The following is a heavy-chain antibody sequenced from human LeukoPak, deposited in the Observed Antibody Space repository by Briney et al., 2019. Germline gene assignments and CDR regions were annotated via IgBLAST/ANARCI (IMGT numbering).Heavy chain of an antibody. CDR3: ARDSSGWYLAFDI. J-gene: IGHJ3*02. D-gene: IGHD6-19*01. V-gene: IGHV3-11*04. Sequence: GGSLRLSCAASGFTFSDYYMSWIRQAPGKGLEWVSYISSSGSTIYYADSVKGRFTISRDNAKNTLYLQMNSLRAEDTAVYYCARDSSGWYLAFDIWGQGTMVTVSS. CDR1: GFTFSDYY. CDR2: ISSSGSTI.